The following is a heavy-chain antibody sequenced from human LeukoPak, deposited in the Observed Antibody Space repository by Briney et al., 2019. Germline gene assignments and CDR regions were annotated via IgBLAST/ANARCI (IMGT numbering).Heavy chain of an antibody. CDR1: GFTFSSYG. CDR3: ARGYSPQWELRNYFDY. Sequence: GGSLRLSCAASGFTFSSYGMHWVRQAPGKGLEWVANIKQDGSEKYYVDSVKGRFTISRDNAKSSLYLQMDSLRAEDTAVYYCARGYSPQWELRNYFDYWGQGTLVTVSS. J-gene: IGHJ4*02. V-gene: IGHV3-7*01. CDR2: IKQDGSEK. D-gene: IGHD1-26*01.